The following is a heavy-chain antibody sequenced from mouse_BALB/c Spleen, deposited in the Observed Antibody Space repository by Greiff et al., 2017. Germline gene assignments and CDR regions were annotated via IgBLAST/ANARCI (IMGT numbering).Heavy chain of an antibody. CDR3: ARERYYAMDY. J-gene: IGHJ4*01. CDR1: GFTFSDYG. V-gene: IGHV5-15*02. Sequence: EVMLVESGGGLVQPGGSRKLSCAASGFTFSDYGMAWVRQAPGKGPEWVAFISNLAYSIYYADTVTGRFTISRENAKNTMYLEMSSLRSEDTAMYYCARERYYAMDYWGQGTSVTVSS. CDR2: ISNLAYSI.